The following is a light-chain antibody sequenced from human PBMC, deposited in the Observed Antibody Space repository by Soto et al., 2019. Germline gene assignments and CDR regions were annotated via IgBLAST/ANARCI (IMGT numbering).Light chain of an antibody. CDR2: GAS. Sequence: EIVLTQSPGTLSLSPGERATLSCRASQSVSSTSLAWYQQKPGQPPRLLIFGASSRATDIPDRFSGSGSGTDFTLTLSRLEPDDFAVYCCHQSGNSPPQYTFGQVTKLEI. V-gene: IGKV3-20*01. CDR1: QSVSSTS. J-gene: IGKJ2*01. CDR3: HQSGNSPPQYT.